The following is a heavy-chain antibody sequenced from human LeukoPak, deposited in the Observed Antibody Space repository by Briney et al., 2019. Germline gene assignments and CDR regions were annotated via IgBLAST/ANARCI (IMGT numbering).Heavy chain of an antibody. CDR3: ARDRRGCSGGSCYYDYYGMDV. D-gene: IGHD2-15*01. CDR2: IYYSGST. J-gene: IGHJ6*04. CDR1: GGSVSSGSYY. Sequence: SETLSLTCTVSGGSVSSGSYYWSWIRQPPGKGLEWIGYIYYSGSTNYNPSLKSRVTISVDTSKNQFSLKLSSVTAADTAVYYCARDRRGCSGGSCYYDYYGMDVWGKGATVTVSS. V-gene: IGHV4-61*01.